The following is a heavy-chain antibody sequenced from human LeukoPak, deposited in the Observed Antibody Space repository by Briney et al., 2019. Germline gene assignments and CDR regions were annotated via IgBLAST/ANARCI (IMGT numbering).Heavy chain of an antibody. J-gene: IGHJ5*02. CDR2: INHSGST. Sequence: ASETLSLTCAVYGGSFSGYYWSWIRQPPGKGLEWIGEINHSGSTNYNPSLKSRVTISVDTSKNQFSLKLSSVTAADTAVYYCARLGIVVVPAANWFDPWGQGTLVTVSS. D-gene: IGHD2-2*01. CDR3: ARLGIVVVPAANWFDP. CDR1: GGSFSGYY. V-gene: IGHV4-34*01.